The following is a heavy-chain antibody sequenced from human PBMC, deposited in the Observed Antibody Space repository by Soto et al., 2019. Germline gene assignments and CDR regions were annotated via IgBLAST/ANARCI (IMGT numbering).Heavy chain of an antibody. CDR3: ARDPNIVLVPAALRSYYYYYGMDV. V-gene: IGHV3-7*01. D-gene: IGHD2-2*01. Sequence: EVQLVESGGGLVQPGGSLRLSCAASGFTFSSYWMSWVRQAPGKGLEWVANIKQDGSEKYYVDSVKGRFTISRDNAKNSLYLQMNSLSAEDTAVYYCARDPNIVLVPAALRSYYYYYGMDVWGQGTTVTVSS. CDR2: IKQDGSEK. CDR1: GFTFSSYW. J-gene: IGHJ6*02.